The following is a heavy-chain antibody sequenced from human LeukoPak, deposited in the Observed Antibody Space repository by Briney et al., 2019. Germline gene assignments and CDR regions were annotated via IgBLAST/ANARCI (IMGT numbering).Heavy chain of an antibody. D-gene: IGHD2-2*01. CDR2: ISAYNGNT. J-gene: IGHJ4*02. CDR1: GYTFTSYG. V-gene: IGHV1-18*04. Sequence: ASVKVSCKASGYTFTSYGISWVRQAPGQGLEWMGWISAYNGNTNYAQKLQGRVTMTTDTSTSTAYMELRSLRSDDTAVYYCARALFRGVAPAALGYWGQGTLVTVSS. CDR3: ARALFRGVAPAALGY.